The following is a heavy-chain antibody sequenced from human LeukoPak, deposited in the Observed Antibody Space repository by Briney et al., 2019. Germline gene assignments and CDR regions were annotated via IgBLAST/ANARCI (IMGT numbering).Heavy chain of an antibody. J-gene: IGHJ5*02. CDR2: IIPIFGTA. V-gene: IGHV1-69*13. CDR1: GYTFTSYA. Sequence: SVKVSCKASGYTFTSYAISWVRQAPGQGLEWMGGIIPIFGTANYAQKFQGRVTITADESTSTAYMELSSLRSEDTAVYYCARDRYDILTGYPRNWFDPWGQGTLVTVSS. CDR3: ARDRYDILTGYPRNWFDP. D-gene: IGHD3-9*01.